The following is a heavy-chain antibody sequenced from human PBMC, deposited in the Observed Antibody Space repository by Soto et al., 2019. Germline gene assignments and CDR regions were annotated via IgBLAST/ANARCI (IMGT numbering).Heavy chain of an antibody. J-gene: IGHJ5*02. V-gene: IGHV4-34*01. CDR2: INHSGST. Sequence: QVQLQQWGAGLLKPSETLSLTCAVYGGSFSGYYWSWIRQPPGKGLEWIGEINHSGSTNYNPSLKSRVTISVDTSKNQFSLKLSSVTAADTAVYYCARSSRIVVVPAANGRKRFDPWGQGTLVTVSS. CDR3: ARSSRIVVVPAANGRKRFDP. CDR1: GGSFSGYY. D-gene: IGHD2-2*01.